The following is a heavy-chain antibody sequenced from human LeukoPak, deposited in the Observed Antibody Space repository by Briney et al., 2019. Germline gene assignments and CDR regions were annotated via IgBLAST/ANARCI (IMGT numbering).Heavy chain of an antibody. J-gene: IGHJ5*02. CDR2: ISAYNGNT. D-gene: IGHD3-3*01. CDR1: GYTFTIYG. Sequence: ASVTVSCKASGYTFTIYGISWVRRAPGQGLGWVGWISAYNGNTNYSQKLQGRVTMTTDTSTSTAYMELRSLRSDDTAVYYCARGLPPYDFWSGYTFDPWGQGTLVTVSS. V-gene: IGHV1-18*01. CDR3: ARGLPPYDFWSGYTFDP.